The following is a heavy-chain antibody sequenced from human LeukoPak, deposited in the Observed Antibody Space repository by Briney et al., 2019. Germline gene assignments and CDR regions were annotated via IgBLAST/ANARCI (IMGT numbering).Heavy chain of an antibody. Sequence: PGGSLRLSCAASGFTFSNYAMSWVRQAPGKGLEWVSGISGSDYSTYYADSVKGRFTISRDNSKNTLYLQMNSLGAEDTAVYYCARDLGMTSMDIWGQGTMVTVSS. V-gene: IGHV3-23*01. CDR2: ISGSDYST. D-gene: IGHD2-21*02. CDR1: GFTFSNYA. CDR3: ARDLGMTSMDI. J-gene: IGHJ3*02.